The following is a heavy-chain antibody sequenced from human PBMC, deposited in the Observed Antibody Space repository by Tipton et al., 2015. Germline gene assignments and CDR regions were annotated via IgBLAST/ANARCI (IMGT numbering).Heavy chain of an antibody. J-gene: IGHJ3*02. V-gene: IGHV4-39*07. CDR1: GGSISSSSYY. CDR2: IYHSGTT. D-gene: IGHD4-17*01. CDR3: ARVTVDYGDYVGALDI. Sequence: TLSLTCTVSGGSISSSSYYWGWIRQPPGKGLEWIGSIYHSGTTYSNPSLKSRVTISVDTTKNRFSLKLRSVTAADTALYYCARVTVDYGDYVGALDIWGQGTMVTVSS.